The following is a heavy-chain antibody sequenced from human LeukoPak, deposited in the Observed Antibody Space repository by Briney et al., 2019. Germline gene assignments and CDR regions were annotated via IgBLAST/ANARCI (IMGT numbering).Heavy chain of an antibody. V-gene: IGHV1-8*02. J-gene: IGHJ3*02. D-gene: IGHD3-16*01. Sequence: ASVKVSCKASGYTFTSYGISWVRQAPGQGLEWMGWMNPNSGNTGYAQKFQGRVTMTRNTSISTAYMELSSLRSEDTAVYYCARAGGLYAFDIWGQGTMVTVSS. CDR2: MNPNSGNT. CDR1: GYTFTSYG. CDR3: ARAGGLYAFDI.